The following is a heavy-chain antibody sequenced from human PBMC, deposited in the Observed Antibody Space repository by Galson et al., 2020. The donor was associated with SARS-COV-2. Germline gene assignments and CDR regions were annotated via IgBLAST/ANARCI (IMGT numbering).Heavy chain of an antibody. CDR2: INPDGRDV. Sequence: GESLKISCAASGFTFSSYWMHWVRQAPGKGPVWVSRINPDGRDVTYADSVKGRFTISRDNAKNTLYLQMNSLRAEDTAVYYCARGDMGNDYFDYWGQGTLVTVSS. V-gene: IGHV3-74*03. D-gene: IGHD7-27*01. CDR1: GFTFSSYW. J-gene: IGHJ4*02. CDR3: ARGDMGNDYFDY.